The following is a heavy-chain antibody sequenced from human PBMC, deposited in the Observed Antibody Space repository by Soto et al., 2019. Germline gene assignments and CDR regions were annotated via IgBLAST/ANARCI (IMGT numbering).Heavy chain of an antibody. J-gene: IGHJ6*02. Sequence: SETLSLTCTVSGGSVSSGIYYWSWIRHPPGKGLEWIGYIYYSGSTNYNPSLKSRVTISVDTSKNQFSLKLSSVTAADTAVYYCARCGNYDFWSGYSSYYYGMDVWGQGTTVTVSS. CDR1: GGSVSSGIYY. CDR2: IYYSGST. D-gene: IGHD3-3*01. V-gene: IGHV4-61*01. CDR3: ARCGNYDFWSGYSSYYYGMDV.